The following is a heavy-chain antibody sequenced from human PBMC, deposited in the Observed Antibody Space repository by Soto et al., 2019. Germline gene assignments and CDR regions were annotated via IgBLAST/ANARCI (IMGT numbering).Heavy chain of an antibody. Sequence: HPGGSLRLSCAASGFSFSTYTMSWVRRAPGKGLEWVSAISGSGGSPSYADSVQGRFTISRDNPKKTLYLQMNSLRAEDTAVYYCAKARCTTSNCSVTDSWGQGTLVTVSS. CDR3: AKARCTTSNCSVTDS. CDR2: ISGSGGSP. J-gene: IGHJ5*01. D-gene: IGHD2-8*01. CDR1: GFSFSTYT. V-gene: IGHV3-23*01.